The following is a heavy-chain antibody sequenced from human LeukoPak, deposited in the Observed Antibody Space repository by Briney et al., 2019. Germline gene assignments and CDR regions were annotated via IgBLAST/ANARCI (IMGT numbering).Heavy chain of an antibody. J-gene: IGHJ4*02. Sequence: GGSLRLSCAASGFTFSSYGMHWVRQAPGKGLEWVAFIRYDGSNKYYADSVKGRFTISRDNSKNTLYLQMNSLRAEDTAVYYCAKVERYSGYDFTIDYWSQGTLVTVSS. CDR1: GFTFSSYG. CDR3: AKVERYSGYDFTIDY. D-gene: IGHD5-12*01. V-gene: IGHV3-30*02. CDR2: IRYDGSNK.